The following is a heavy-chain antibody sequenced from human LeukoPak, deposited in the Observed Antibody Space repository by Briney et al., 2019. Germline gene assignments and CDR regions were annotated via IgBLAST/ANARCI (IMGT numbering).Heavy chain of an antibody. CDR2: IFHNGNT. V-gene: IGHV4-38-2*02. CDR1: GYSISSEYY. D-gene: IGHD5-18*01. Sequence: PSETLSLTCTVSGYSISSEYYWGWIQQPPGKGLEWIGNIFHNGNTYYNPSLKSRVTMSIDTSKKQFSLKLRTATAADTAVYYCARIEDVTRGYNHAYYFDYWGQGTLVTVSS. CDR3: ARIEDVTRGYNHAYYFDY. J-gene: IGHJ4*02.